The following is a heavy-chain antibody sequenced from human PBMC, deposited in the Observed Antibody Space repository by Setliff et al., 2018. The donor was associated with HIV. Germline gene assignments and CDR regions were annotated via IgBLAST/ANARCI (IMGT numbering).Heavy chain of an antibody. J-gene: IGHJ4*02. CDR3: ARRATTGDYHYFFDF. Sequence: ASVKVSCKASSNTFINDVFNWVRQAPGQGLEWMGWISVYNGKGNYAQKFQDRISMTTDTSTSTVYMELRSLVSDDTAVYYCARRATTGDYHYFFDFWGQGTLVTVSS. V-gene: IGHV1-18*04. CDR2: ISVYNGKG. D-gene: IGHD4-17*01. CDR1: SNTFINDV.